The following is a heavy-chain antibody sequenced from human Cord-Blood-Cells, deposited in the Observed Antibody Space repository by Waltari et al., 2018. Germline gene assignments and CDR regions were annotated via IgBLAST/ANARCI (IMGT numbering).Heavy chain of an antibody. CDR1: GGSISSGGYY. CDR3: ARAQYCSSTSCYWGPYYYYGMDV. V-gene: IGHV4-31*03. CDR2: IYYSGST. Sequence: QVQLQESGPGLVKPSQTLSLTCTVSGGSISSGGYYWSWIRQHPGKGLEGVGYIYYSGSTDYNPSLKSRVTISGDTSKNQFSLKLSSVTAADTAVYYCARAQYCSSTSCYWGPYYYYGMDVWGQGTTVTVSS. D-gene: IGHD2-2*01. J-gene: IGHJ6*02.